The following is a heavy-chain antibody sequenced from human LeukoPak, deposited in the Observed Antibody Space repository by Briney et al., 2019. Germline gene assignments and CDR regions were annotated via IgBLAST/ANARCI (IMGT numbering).Heavy chain of an antibody. CDR3: ARGFAAGDFDY. V-gene: IGHV4-31*03. CDR2: IYYSGST. J-gene: IGHJ4*02. Sequence: PSETLSLTCTVSGGSISSGGYYWSWIRQHPGKGLEWIGYIYYSGSTYYNPSLKSRVTISVDTSKNQFSLKLSSVTAADTAVYYCARGFAAGDFDYWGQGTLVTVSS. CDR1: GGSISSGGYY. D-gene: IGHD6-13*01.